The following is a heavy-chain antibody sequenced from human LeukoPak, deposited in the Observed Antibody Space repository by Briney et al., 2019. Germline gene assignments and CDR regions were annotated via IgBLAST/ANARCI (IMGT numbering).Heavy chain of an antibody. Sequence: SVKVSCKASGGTSSSYAISWVRQAPGQGLEWMGRIIPIFGTANYAQKFQGRVTITTDESTSTAYMELSSLRSEVTAVYYCARALWSGIAVAGPYYYYMDVWGKGTTVTVSS. J-gene: IGHJ6*03. V-gene: IGHV1-69*05. CDR3: ARALWSGIAVAGPYYYYMDV. CDR2: IIPIFGTA. CDR1: GGTSSSYA. D-gene: IGHD6-19*01.